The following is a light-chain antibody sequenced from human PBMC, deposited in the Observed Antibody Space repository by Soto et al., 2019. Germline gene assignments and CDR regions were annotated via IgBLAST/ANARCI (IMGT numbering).Light chain of an antibody. Sequence: EIVLTQSPGTLSLSPGERATLSCRASQSVNSIYLAWYQRKPGQAPRLLIYGASNRATDIPYRFSASGSGTDFTLTITRLEAEDFAVYYCQQYDSTPPTFGQGTKVEVK. CDR3: QQYDSTPPT. J-gene: IGKJ1*01. CDR2: GAS. CDR1: QSVNSIY. V-gene: IGKV3-20*01.